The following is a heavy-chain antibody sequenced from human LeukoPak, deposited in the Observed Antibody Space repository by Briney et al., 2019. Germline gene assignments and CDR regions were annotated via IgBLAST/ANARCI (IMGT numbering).Heavy chain of an antibody. CDR1: GFTFISHE. V-gene: IGHV3-48*03. CDR3: VSAFDYGPLNPFHF. J-gene: IGHJ4*02. CDR2: ISSRADTI. Sequence: GGSLRLSCATSGFTFISHEMSWLRQAPGEGLQWIAYISSRADTIYYAESVKGRFTVSRDYSKDSLHLQMTSLRAEDTAVCYCVSAFDYGPLNPFHFWAQGTRVAVSS. D-gene: IGHD4-17*01.